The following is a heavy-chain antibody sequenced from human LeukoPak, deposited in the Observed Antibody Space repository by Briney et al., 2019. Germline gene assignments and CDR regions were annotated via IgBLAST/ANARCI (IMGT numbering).Heavy chain of an antibody. D-gene: IGHD3/OR15-3a*01. Sequence: PSETLSLTCTVSGGSIRSYYWSWIRQPPGKGLEWIGYIYHSGSNDYNPSLKSRVTISLDMSKNHFSLTLSSVTAADTAVYYCARGTDWLPQYWGQGTLVTVSS. CDR3: ARGTDWLPQY. J-gene: IGHJ4*02. V-gene: IGHV4-4*09. CDR2: IYHSGSN. CDR1: GGSIRSYY.